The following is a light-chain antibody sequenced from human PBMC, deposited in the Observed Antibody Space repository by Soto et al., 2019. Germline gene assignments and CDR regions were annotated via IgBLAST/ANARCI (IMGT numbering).Light chain of an antibody. Sequence: EIVMSQSPATLSVSPGERATLSCRASQSVRDNLAWYQQRPGQPPRLLIYGASSRATGIPDRFSGSGSGTDFTLTISRLEPEDFAVYYCQQYGSSRTFGQGTKVDI. J-gene: IGKJ1*01. CDR3: QQYGSSRT. CDR1: QSVRDN. V-gene: IGKV3-20*01. CDR2: GAS.